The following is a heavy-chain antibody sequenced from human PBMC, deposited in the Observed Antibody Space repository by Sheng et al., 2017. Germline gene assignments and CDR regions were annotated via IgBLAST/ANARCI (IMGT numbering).Heavy chain of an antibody. CDR2: SITVGAT. CDR1: VAPSVLTT. CDR3: ARETFQIRLHYFDY. D-gene: IGHD2-21*02. J-gene: IGHJ4*02. V-gene: IGHV4-59*11. Sequence: QVQLQESGPGLVKGFGDPCPSPALSLVAPSVLTTGAGSGSPQGRDWSGLGLSITVGATTTTPPLKSRVTISVDTSKNQFALKLRSATAADTAVYFCARETFQIRLHYFDYWGQGTLVTVSS.